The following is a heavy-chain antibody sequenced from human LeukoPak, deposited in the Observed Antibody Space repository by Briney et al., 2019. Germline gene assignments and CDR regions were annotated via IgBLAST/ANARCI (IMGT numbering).Heavy chain of an antibody. Sequence: GASVKVSCKASGYTFTGYYMHWVRQAPGQGLEWMGWINPNSGGTNYAQKFQGRVTMTRDTSISTAYMELSRLRSDDTAVYYCALAGYSSGWFDYYYGMDVWGQGTTVTVSS. J-gene: IGHJ6*02. CDR2: INPNSGGT. V-gene: IGHV1-2*02. D-gene: IGHD6-19*01. CDR1: GYTFTGYY. CDR3: ALAGYSSGWFDYYYGMDV.